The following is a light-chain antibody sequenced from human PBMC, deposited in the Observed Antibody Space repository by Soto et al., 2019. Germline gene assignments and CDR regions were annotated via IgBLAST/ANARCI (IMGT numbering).Light chain of an antibody. CDR3: QQYNNWPRT. V-gene: IGKV3-15*01. CDR1: QSVSSD. Sequence: ERVMTQSPATLSVSPGERATLSCRASQSVSSDLAWYQQKPGQAPRLLIYGASTRATGIPARFSGSGSGTEFTLTISSLQSEDCAVYYCQQYNNWPRTFGQGTKLEIK. J-gene: IGKJ2*01. CDR2: GAS.